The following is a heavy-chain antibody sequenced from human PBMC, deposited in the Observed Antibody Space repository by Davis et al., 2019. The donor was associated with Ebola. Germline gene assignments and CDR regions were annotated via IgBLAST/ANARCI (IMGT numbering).Heavy chain of an antibody. Sequence: GESLKISCKASGYNFNDYWIAWVRQMPGKGLEWVGVIYPDDSDTRYSPSFEGQVTISADTSTSTVHLQWRSLKPSDTARYFCARPTLPRSYFSFEFWGQGTLVTVSS. CDR3: ARPTLPRSYFSFEF. CDR2: IYPDDSDT. V-gene: IGHV5-51*01. D-gene: IGHD2/OR15-2a*01. CDR1: GYNFNDYW. J-gene: IGHJ4*02.